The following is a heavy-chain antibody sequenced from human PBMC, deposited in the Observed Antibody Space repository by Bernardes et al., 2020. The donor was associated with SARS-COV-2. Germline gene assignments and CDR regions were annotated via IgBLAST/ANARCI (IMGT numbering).Heavy chain of an antibody. D-gene: IGHD3-16*01. CDR3: ARELTAMILGGRGYFDY. CDR2: ISSNEVNK. V-gene: IGHV3-30-3*01. CDR1: GFFFGSYA. Sequence: VWSLSLSCAASGFFFGSYAMHWVRQAPGKGLEWVAIISSNEVNKYYADSVRGRFTISRDNSRNTMYLQMNSLRVEDTAVYYCARELTAMILGGRGYFDYWGQGTLVTVSS. J-gene: IGHJ4*02.